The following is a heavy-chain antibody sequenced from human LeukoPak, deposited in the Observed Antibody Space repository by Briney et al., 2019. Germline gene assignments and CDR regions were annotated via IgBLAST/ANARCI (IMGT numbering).Heavy chain of an antibody. CDR2: MNPNSGNT. CDR1: GYTFTSYD. Sequence: GASVKVSCKASGYTFTSYDINWVRQATGQGLEWMGWMNPNSGNTGYAQKFQGRVTITRNTSISTAYMELSSLRSEDTAVYYCARGARYDFWSGYCSPYYYMDVWGKGTTVTVSS. V-gene: IGHV1-8*03. CDR3: ARGARYDFWSGYCSPYYYMDV. D-gene: IGHD3-3*01. J-gene: IGHJ6*03.